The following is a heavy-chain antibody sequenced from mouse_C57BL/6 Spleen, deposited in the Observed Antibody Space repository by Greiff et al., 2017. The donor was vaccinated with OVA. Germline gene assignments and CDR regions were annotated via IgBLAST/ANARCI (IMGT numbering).Heavy chain of an antibody. CDR3: ARKATVRAMDY. Sequence: QVQLKQSGAELVRPGTSVKVSCKASGYAFTNYLIEWVKQRPGQGLEWIGVINPGSGGTNYNEKFKGKATLTADKSSSTAYMQLSSLTSEDSAVYFCARKATVRAMDYWGQGTSVTVSS. CDR1: GYAFTNYL. D-gene: IGHD1-1*01. J-gene: IGHJ4*01. V-gene: IGHV1-54*01. CDR2: INPGSGGT.